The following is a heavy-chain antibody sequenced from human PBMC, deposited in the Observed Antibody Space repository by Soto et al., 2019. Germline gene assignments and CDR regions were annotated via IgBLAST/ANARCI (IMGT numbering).Heavy chain of an antibody. J-gene: IGHJ3*01. V-gene: IGHV5-10-1*01. CDR1: GYTFTAYD. Sequence: PVESLKISCRGSGYTFTAYDGTWVRQMPGKDLEWLGRIDPSDSYTRYNPSFQGHVTISADKSVSTAYLQWSSLKASDTAMYYCTRILRADALDVWGPGTMVTVS. CDR2: IDPSDSYT. D-gene: IGHD4-17*01. CDR3: TRILRADALDV.